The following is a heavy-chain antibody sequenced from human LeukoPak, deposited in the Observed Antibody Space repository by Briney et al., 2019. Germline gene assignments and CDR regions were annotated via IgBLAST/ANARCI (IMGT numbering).Heavy chain of an antibody. J-gene: IGHJ4*02. Sequence: SETLSLTCAVYGGSFSGYYWSWIRQPPGKGLEWIGEINHSGSTNYNPSLKSRGTISVDTSKNQFYLKLSSVTAADTAVYYCARGQHTTYSSSWLSRKGTFDYWGPRTPVTLSP. D-gene: IGHD6-13*01. V-gene: IGHV4-34*01. CDR2: INHSGST. CDR3: ARGQHTTYSSSWLSRKGTFDY. CDR1: GGSFSGYY.